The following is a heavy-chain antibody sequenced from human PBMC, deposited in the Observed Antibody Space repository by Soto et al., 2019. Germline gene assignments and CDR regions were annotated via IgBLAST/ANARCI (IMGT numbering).Heavy chain of an antibody. CDR1: GFTFSSYW. D-gene: IGHD3-3*01. V-gene: IGHV3-74*01. J-gene: IGHJ6*02. CDR3: ARDQPVPGPHYDFWSGYYQYYYYYGMDV. Sequence: GGSLRLSCAASGFTFSSYWMHWVRQAPGKGLVWVSRINSDGSSTSYADSVKGRFTISRDNAKNTLYLQMNSLRAEDTAVYYCARDQPVPGPHYDFWSGYYQYYYYYGMDVWGQGTTVTVSS. CDR2: INSDGSST.